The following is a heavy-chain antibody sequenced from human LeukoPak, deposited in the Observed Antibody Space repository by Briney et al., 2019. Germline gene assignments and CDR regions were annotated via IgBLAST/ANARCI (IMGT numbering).Heavy chain of an antibody. J-gene: IGHJ4*02. CDR3: ARVIYSYGRYYFDY. CDR2: INHSGST. Sequence: SETLSLTCAVYGGSFSGYYWSWIRQPPGKGLEWIGEINHSGSTNYNPSLKSRVTISVDTSKNQFSLKLSSVTAADTAVYYCARVIYSYGRYYFDYWGQGTPVTVSS. CDR1: GGSFSGYY. D-gene: IGHD5-18*01. V-gene: IGHV4-34*01.